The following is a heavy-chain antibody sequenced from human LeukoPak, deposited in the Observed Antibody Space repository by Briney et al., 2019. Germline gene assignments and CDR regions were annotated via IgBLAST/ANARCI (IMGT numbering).Heavy chain of an antibody. V-gene: IGHV1-69*06. CDR2: IIPMFETT. CDR1: GGTLKSYA. J-gene: IGHJ6*03. Sequence: ASVKVSCKASGGTLKSYAFSWVKQAPGQGLEWIGGIIPMFETTNYAQQFQGRVTITADKSTNTVYMELSSLRSEDTAIYYCARDRGTSGSYNHYYFYMDVWGKGTAVTVSS. D-gene: IGHD1-26*01. CDR3: ARDRGTSGSYNHYYFYMDV.